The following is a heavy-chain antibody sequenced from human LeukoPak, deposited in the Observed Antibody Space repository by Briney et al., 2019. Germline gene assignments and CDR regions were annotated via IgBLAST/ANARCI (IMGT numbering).Heavy chain of an antibody. V-gene: IGHV3-23*01. J-gene: IGHJ6*03. CDR1: GLTFSNYA. CDR2: ISGGGGSA. Sequence: GGSLRLSCAASGLTFSNYAMNWVRQAPGKGLEWVSVISGGGGSAYYADSVKGRFTISRDNSNNTLYLQMNSLRAEDTAVYYCAKIPYYHLWSSYSYYYYMDVWGKGTTVTVSS. D-gene: IGHD3-3*01. CDR3: AKIPYYHLWSSYSYYYYMDV.